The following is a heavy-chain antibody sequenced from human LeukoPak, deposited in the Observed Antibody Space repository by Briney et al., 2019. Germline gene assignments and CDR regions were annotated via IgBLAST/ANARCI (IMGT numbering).Heavy chain of an antibody. J-gene: IGHJ3*02. CDR1: GGTFSSYA. CDR3: ARDEGRVAPDI. D-gene: IGHD3-3*01. V-gene: IGHV1-69*06. Sequence: SVKVSFKASGGTFSSYAISWVRQAPGQGLEWMGGIIPIFGTANYAQKFQGRVTITADKSTSTAYMELSSLRSEDTAVYYCARDEGRVAPDIWGRGTMVTVSS. CDR2: IIPIFGTA.